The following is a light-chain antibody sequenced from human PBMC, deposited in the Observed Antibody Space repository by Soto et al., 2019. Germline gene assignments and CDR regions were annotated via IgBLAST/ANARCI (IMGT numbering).Light chain of an antibody. CDR2: LGS. V-gene: IGKV2-28*01. CDR3: MQALQTPST. Sequence: DIVMTQSPLYLPVTPGDPASISCRSSQSLLHSNGYNYLDWYLQEPGQSPQLLIYLGSNRASGVPDRFSGSGSCTDFKLTIRRVEAEAVGVYYCMQALQTPSTFSHGTRLEIK. CDR1: QSLLHSNGYNY. J-gene: IGKJ5*01.